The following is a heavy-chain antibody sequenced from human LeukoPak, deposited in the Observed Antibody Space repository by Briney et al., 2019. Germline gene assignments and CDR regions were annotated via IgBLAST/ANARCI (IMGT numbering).Heavy chain of an antibody. CDR2: ISYDGSNK. V-gene: IGHV3-30*18. D-gene: IGHD1-1*01. Sequence: GRSLRLSCAASGFTFSSYGMHWVRQAPGKGLEWVAVISYDGSNKYYADSVEGRFTISRDNSKNTLYLQMNSLRAEDTAVYYCAKASNWNGPDYWGQGTLVTVSS. CDR3: AKASNWNGPDY. CDR1: GFTFSSYG. J-gene: IGHJ4*02.